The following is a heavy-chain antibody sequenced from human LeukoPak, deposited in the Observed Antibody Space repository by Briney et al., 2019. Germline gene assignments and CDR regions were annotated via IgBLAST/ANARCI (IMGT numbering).Heavy chain of an antibody. D-gene: IGHD2-2*01. CDR1: GGSFSGYY. Sequence: PSETLSLTCAVYGGSFSGYYWSWIRQPPGKGLEWIGEINHSGSTNYNPSLKSRVTISVDTSKNQFSLKLSSVTAADTAVYYCARGGEVYCSSTSCYLSDYWGQGTLVTVSS. CDR3: ARGGEVYCSSTSCYLSDY. CDR2: INHSGST. V-gene: IGHV4-34*01. J-gene: IGHJ4*02.